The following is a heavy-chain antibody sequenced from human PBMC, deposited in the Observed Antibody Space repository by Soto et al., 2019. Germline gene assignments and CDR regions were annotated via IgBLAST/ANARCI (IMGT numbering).Heavy chain of an antibody. Sequence: ASVKVSCKASGGTFSSYAISWVRQAPGQGLEWMGGIIPIFGTANYAQKFQGRVTITADESTSTAYMELSSLRSEDTAVYYCASSLTIAVTTEGSDYFDYWGQGTLVTV. J-gene: IGHJ4*02. CDR3: ASSLTIAVTTEGSDYFDY. V-gene: IGHV1-69*13. CDR2: IIPIFGTA. CDR1: GGTFSSYA. D-gene: IGHD3-22*01.